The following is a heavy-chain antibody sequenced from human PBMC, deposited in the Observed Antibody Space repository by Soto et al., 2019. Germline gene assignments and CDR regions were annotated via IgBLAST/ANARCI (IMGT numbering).Heavy chain of an antibody. CDR3: AADAHRDDFWSGSFPHNWFDP. V-gene: IGHV1-58*01. Sequence: SVNVSCKASGITFRRTAVQWMRQARGQRLELIGRIVVGTGSTTYAQIVQERIAITRXXXXXXAXMXLXXLXPEDTAIYYCAADAHRDDFWSGSFPHNWFDPWGQG. CDR1: GITFRRTA. CDR2: IVVGTGST. D-gene: IGHD3-3*01. J-gene: IGHJ5*02.